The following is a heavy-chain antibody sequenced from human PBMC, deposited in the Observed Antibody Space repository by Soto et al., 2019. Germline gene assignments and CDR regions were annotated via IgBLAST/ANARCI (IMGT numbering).Heavy chain of an antibody. Sequence: ASVKVSCKASGYSFTGNSMHWVRQAPGQGLEWMGWINPNNGGTNYAQRFQGRVTMTEDTSTSTAYMELSSLRSEDTAVYYCATEPSVTVGVDYYGMDVWGQGSTVTVSS. V-gene: IGHV1-2*02. CDR1: GYSFTGNS. J-gene: IGHJ6*02. D-gene: IGHD2-21*02. CDR2: INPNNGGT. CDR3: ATEPSVTVGVDYYGMDV.